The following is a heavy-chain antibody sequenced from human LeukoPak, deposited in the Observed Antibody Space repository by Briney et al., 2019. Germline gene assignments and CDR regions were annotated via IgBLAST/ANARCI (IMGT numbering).Heavy chain of an antibody. J-gene: IGHJ4*02. D-gene: IGHD5-18*01. V-gene: IGHV4-39*07. CDR2: IYYKGNT. CDR3: ARGFKGRLWRPVGFDY. Sequence: PSETLSPTCTVSGGSISSSNYYWDWIRQPPGKGLEWIGSIYYKGNTYYNPSLKSRGTISVDTSKNQFSLKLSSVTAADTAVYYCARGFKGRLWRPVGFDYWGQGTLVTVSS. CDR1: GGSISSSNYY.